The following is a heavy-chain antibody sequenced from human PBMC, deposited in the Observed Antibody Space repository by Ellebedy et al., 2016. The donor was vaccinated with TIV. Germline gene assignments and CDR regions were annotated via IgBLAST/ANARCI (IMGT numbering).Heavy chain of an antibody. J-gene: IGHJ6*02. V-gene: IGHV3-23*01. D-gene: IGHD3-3*01. CDR2: ISGSGGST. CDR1: GFTFSSYA. CDR3: AKSLHDFHRGYGMDV. Sequence: GGSLRLSXAASGFTFSSYAMSWVRQAPGKGLEWVSAISGSGGSTYYADSVKGRFTISRDNSKNTLYLQMNSLRAEDTAVYYCAKSLHDFHRGYGMDVWGQGTTVTVSS.